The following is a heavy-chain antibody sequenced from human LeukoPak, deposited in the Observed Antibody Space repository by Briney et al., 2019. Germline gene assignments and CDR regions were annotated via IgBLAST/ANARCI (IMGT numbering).Heavy chain of an antibody. D-gene: IGHD2-2*01. CDR2: IHPDDSDT. J-gene: IGHJ4*02. CDR3: ARGYCSTTSCYYFDL. CDR1: GYTFTSYW. V-gene: IGHV5-51*01. Sequence: GESLKISCKCSGYTFTSYWIGWVRPIPGKGLESMAIIHPDDSDTRYSPSFQGQVTISVDKSISTAYLQWSSLKASDTAMYYCARGYCSTTSCYYFDLWGQGTLVTVSS.